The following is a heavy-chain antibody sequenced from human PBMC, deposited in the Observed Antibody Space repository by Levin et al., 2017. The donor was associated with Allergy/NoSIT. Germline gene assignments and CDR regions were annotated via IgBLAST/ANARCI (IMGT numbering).Heavy chain of an antibody. CDR3: AKETGTGSPTQPDY. CDR1: GFTFSSYA. J-gene: IGHJ4*02. D-gene: IGHD1-26*01. CDR2: INVSGSRR. V-gene: IGHV3-23*01. Sequence: PGGSLRLSCAASGFTFSSYAMSLVRQAPGKGLEWVSTINVSGSRRYYADSVKGRFTISRDNSKNTLYLQMNSLTAEDTALYYCAKETGTGSPTQPDYWGQGTLVTVSS.